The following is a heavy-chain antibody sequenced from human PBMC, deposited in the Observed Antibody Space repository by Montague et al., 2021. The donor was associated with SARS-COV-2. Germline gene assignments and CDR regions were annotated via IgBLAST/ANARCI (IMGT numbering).Heavy chain of an antibody. CDR3: ARSYGDYRDSYFDY. CDR1: GFSLNTSGMC. V-gene: IGHV2-70*01. D-gene: IGHD4-17*01. Sequence: PALVKPTQTLTLTCTFSGFSLNTSGMCVSWIRQPPGKDLEWLALIDWDEDQYYSTSLKTRLTISKDTSKNQVVLTMTNMDPIDTATYYCARSYGDYRDSYFDYWGQGTLVTVSS. J-gene: IGHJ4*02. CDR2: IDWDEDQ.